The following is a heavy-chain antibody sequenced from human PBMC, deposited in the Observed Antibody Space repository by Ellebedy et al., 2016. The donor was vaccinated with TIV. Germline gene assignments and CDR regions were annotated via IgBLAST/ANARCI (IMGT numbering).Heavy chain of an antibody. CDR3: ARGAISPRRSSFDWFNP. J-gene: IGHJ5*02. Sequence: ASVKVSCKASGYTFISYSIHWVRQAPGQRLEWMGWINAGNGNTKYSEKFQDRVTITRDTSASTAYMELSSLRSDDTAVYYCARGAISPRRSSFDWFNPWGQGTLVTVSS. D-gene: IGHD3-10*01. CDR1: GYTFISYS. V-gene: IGHV1-3*01. CDR2: INAGNGNT.